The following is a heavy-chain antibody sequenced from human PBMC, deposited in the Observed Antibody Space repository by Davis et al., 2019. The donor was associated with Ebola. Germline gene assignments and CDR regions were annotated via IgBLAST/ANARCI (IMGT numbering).Heavy chain of an antibody. CDR2: ISGSGGST. CDR3: AKDRVVVAATPFDY. D-gene: IGHD2-15*01. CDR1: GFTFSSYA. J-gene: IGHJ4*02. Sequence: GESLKISCAASGFTFSSYAMSWVRQAPGKGLEWVSGISGSGGSTKGRFIISRDNSKNTLYLQMNRLRAEDTAVYYCAKDRVVVAATPFDYWGQGTLVTVSS. V-gene: IGHV3-23*01.